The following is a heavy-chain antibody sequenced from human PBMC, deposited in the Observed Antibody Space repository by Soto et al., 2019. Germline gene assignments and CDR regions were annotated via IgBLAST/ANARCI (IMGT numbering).Heavy chain of an antibody. CDR2: ISSSGSTT. V-gene: IGHV3-48*03. J-gene: IGHJ5*02. Sequence: PGGSLRLSCAASGFTFSSYEMNWVRQAPGKGLEWVSYISSSGSTTYYADSVKGRFTISRDNAKNSLYLQMNSLRAEDTAVYYCARETHSSPFDPWGQGTLVTVSS. CDR1: GFTFSSYE. D-gene: IGHD6-13*01. CDR3: ARETHSSPFDP.